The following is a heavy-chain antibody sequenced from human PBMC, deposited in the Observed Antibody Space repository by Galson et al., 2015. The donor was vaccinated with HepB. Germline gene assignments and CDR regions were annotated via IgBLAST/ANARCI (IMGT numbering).Heavy chain of an antibody. Sequence: SLRLSCAASGFTFSSYAMSWVRQPPGRGLEWVSSISGSGGSTYYADSVKGRITISGDNSKNTLYTQMNSLGAEDTAVYYCAKNRVTTIYYFDYWGQGTLVTVSS. CDR2: ISGSGGST. CDR1: GFTFSSYA. D-gene: IGHD4-11*01. V-gene: IGHV3-23*01. CDR3: AKNRVTTIYYFDY. J-gene: IGHJ4*02.